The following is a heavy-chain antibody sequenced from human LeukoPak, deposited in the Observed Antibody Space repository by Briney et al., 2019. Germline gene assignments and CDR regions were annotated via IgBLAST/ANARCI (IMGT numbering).Heavy chain of an antibody. D-gene: IGHD3-22*01. V-gene: IGHV3-30-3*01. CDR3: ARDISLMIVPWDGMDV. Sequence: GRSLRLSCAASGFTFSSYAMHWVRQAPGKGLEWVAVISYDGSNKYYADSVKGRFTISRDNSKNTLYLQMNSLRAEDTAVYYCARDISLMIVPWDGMDVWGQGTTVTVSS. CDR2: ISYDGSNK. CDR1: GFTFSSYA. J-gene: IGHJ6*02.